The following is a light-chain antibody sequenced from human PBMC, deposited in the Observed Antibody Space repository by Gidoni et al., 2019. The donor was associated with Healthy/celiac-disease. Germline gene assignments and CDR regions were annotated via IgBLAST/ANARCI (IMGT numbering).Light chain of an antibody. CDR2: AAS. V-gene: IGKV1-39*01. CDR3: QQSYSTPH. J-gene: IGKJ4*01. CDR1: QSISSY. Sequence: DIQMTQSTSSLSASVGDRVTITCRASQSISSYLNWYPQKPGKAPKLLIYAASSLQSGVPSRFSCSGSGTDFTLTISSLQPEDFATYYCQQSYSTPHFGGGTKVEIK.